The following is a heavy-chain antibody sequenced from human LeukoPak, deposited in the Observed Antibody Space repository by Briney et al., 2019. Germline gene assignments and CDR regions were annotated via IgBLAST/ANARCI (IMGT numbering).Heavy chain of an antibody. V-gene: IGHV4-4*07. J-gene: IGHJ4*02. CDR3: ARDGYGDSHFDY. CDR1: GFTFSNHG. D-gene: IGHD4-17*01. Sequence: GSLRLSCAASGFTFSNHGMSWIRQPAGKGLEWIGRIYTSGSTNYNPSLKSRVTISVDTSKNQFSLKLSSVTAADTAVYYCARDGYGDSHFDYWGQGTLVTVSS. CDR2: IYTSGST.